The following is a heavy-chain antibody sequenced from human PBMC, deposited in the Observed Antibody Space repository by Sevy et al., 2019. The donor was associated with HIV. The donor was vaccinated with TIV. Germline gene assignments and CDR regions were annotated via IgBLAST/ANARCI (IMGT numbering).Heavy chain of an antibody. D-gene: IGHD3-3*01. J-gene: IGHJ6*03. Sequence: GGSLRLSCSASGFTFDDYAMTWFRQAPGKGLEWVGFIRGKGFGGTTEYAASVKGRFTISRDDSKSIAYLQMNSLKTEDAAVYYCTRGYDFWSGYYMDVLGKGTSVTVSS. CDR3: TRGYDFWSGYYMDV. CDR2: IRGKGFGGTT. CDR1: GFTFDDYA. V-gene: IGHV3-49*03.